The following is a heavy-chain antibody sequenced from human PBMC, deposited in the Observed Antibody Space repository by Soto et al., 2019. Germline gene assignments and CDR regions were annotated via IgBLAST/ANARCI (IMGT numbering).Heavy chain of an antibody. V-gene: IGHV3-30-3*01. CDR2: ISDDGNTK. D-gene: IGHD4-17*01. J-gene: IGHJ5*02. Sequence: QVRLVESGGGVVQPGRSLRISCAASGFIFSSYPMHWVRQAPGKGLEWVALISDDGNTKYYADSVKGRFTISRDKSKNTLYLQMNSLSAEDTAVYYCTRADVTVTLSVFDPWGQGTLVTVSS. CDR1: GFIFSSYP. CDR3: TRADVTVTLSVFDP.